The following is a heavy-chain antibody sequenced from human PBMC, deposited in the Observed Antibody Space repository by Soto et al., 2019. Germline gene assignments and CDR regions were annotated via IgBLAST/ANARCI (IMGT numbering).Heavy chain of an antibody. V-gene: IGHV4-39*07. Sequence: PSETLSLTCNVSGGSISSSRSYWAWFRQPPGKELEWIGEIYHSGSTNYNPSLKSRVTISVDKSKNQFSLKLSSVTAADTAVYYCARDKGGYSYGYLDYWGQGTLVTVSS. CDR2: IYHSGST. J-gene: IGHJ4*02. CDR1: GGSISSSRSY. D-gene: IGHD5-18*01. CDR3: ARDKGGYSYGYLDY.